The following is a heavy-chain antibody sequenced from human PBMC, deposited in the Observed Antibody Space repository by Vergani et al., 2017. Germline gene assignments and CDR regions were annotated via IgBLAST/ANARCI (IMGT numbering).Heavy chain of an antibody. CDR2: INPNSGGT. J-gene: IGHJ6*02. D-gene: IGHD3-22*01. Sequence: QVQLVQSGAEVKKPGASVKVSCKASGYTFTGYYMHWVRQAPGQGLEWMGWINPNSGGTNYAQKFQGRVTMTRDTSISTASMELSRLRSDDTAVYYCASLLGYDSSGYYYYYYYGMDVWGQGTTVTVSS. V-gene: IGHV1-2*02. CDR1: GYTFTGYY. CDR3: ASLLGYDSSGYYYYYYYGMDV.